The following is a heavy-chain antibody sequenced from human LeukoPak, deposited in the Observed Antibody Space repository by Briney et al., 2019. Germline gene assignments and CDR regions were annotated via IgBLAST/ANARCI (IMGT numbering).Heavy chain of an antibody. CDR2: IYYSGST. D-gene: IGHD3-10*01. Sequence: SETLSLTCTVSGGSISSSSYYWGWIRQPPGKGLEWIGSIYYSGSTYYNPSLKSRVTISVDTSKNQFSLKLSSVTAADTAVYYCASSQGVLWFGELLYWFDPWGQGTLVTDSS. J-gene: IGHJ5*02. CDR3: ASSQGVLWFGELLYWFDP. V-gene: IGHV4-39*01. CDR1: GGSISSSSYY.